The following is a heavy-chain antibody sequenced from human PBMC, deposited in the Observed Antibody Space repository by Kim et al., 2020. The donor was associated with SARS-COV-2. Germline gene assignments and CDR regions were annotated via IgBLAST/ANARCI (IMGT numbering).Heavy chain of an antibody. Sequence: SLRLSCTASGFTFGDYAMSWVRQAPGKGLEWVGFIRSKTYGGTTEYAASVKGRFTISRDDSKSIAYLQMNSLKTEDTAVYYCTRDVRPQYCSSTSCLWFDPWGQGTLVTVSS. D-gene: IGHD2-2*01. CDR2: IRSKTYGGTT. J-gene: IGHJ5*02. CDR1: GFTFGDYA. CDR3: TRDVRPQYCSSTSCLWFDP. V-gene: IGHV3-49*04.